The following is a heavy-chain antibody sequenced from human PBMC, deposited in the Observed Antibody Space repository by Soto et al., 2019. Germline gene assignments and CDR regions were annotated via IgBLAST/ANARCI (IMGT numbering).Heavy chain of an antibody. CDR2: MNPSSGNT. V-gene: IGHV1-8*01. CDR3: ARGWTVTGTGCSDP. CDR1: GYTFTSYD. J-gene: IGHJ5*02. Sequence: ASVKVSCKASGYTFTSYDINWVRQATGQGLEWMGWMNPSSGNTGYAQKFQGRVTMTRDTSITTAYMELRSLKYDDTAVYYCARGWTVTGTGCSDPWGQGTLVTVSS. D-gene: IGHD6-19*01.